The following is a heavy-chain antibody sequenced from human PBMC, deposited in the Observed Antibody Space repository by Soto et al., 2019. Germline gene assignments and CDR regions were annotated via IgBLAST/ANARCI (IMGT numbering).Heavy chain of an antibody. CDR2: INRQGGST. Sequence: EVQRAESGGGAVRPGGSLRLSCAASGFPVDDYGMSWVRQAPGKGLEWVSGINRQGGSTGYADSVKGRFTISRDNAKNSLHLHMNSLRAEDTAFYYCARTPGSYGDFFDYWGQGTLVTVSP. CDR1: GFPVDDYG. J-gene: IGHJ4*02. V-gene: IGHV3-20*04. CDR3: ARTPGSYGDFFDY. D-gene: IGHD4-17*01.